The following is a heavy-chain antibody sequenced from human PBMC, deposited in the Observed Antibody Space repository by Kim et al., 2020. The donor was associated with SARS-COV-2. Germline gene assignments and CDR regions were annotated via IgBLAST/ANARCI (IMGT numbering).Heavy chain of an antibody. V-gene: IGHV4-34*01. CDR1: GGSFSGYY. J-gene: IGHJ5*02. D-gene: IGHD6-13*01. Sequence: SETLSLTCAVYGGSFSGYYWSWIRQPPGKGLEWIGEINHSGSTNYNPSLKSRVTISVDTSKNQFSLKLSSVTAADTAVYYCASRRGVSGPRIAAAGTVDPWGRGTLVAVSS. CDR2: INHSGST. CDR3: ASRRGVSGPRIAAAGTVDP.